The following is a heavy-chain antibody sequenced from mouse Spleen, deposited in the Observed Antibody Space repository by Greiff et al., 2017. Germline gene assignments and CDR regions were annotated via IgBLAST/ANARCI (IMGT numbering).Heavy chain of an antibody. CDR3: ARWDSRVYFDY. D-gene: IGHD4-1*01. Sequence: QVQLKQPGAELVRPGSSVKLSCKASGYTFTSYWMHWVKQRPIQGLEWIGNIDPSDSETHYNQKFKDKATLTVDKSSSTAYMQLSSLTSEDSAVYYCARWDSRVYFDYWGQGTTLTVSS. CDR1: GYTFTSYW. CDR2: IDPSDSET. J-gene: IGHJ2*01. V-gene: IGHV1-52*01.